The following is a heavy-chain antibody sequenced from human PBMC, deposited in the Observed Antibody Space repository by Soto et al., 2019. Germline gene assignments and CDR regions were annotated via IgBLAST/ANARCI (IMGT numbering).Heavy chain of an antibody. CDR3: ARDPGRGEPPFDY. D-gene: IGHD3-10*01. V-gene: IGHV3-33*01. CDR2: IWNDGTNK. Sequence: QVQLVESGGGVVQPGRSLRLSCAASGFTFSNYGMHWVRQAPGKGLEWVAVIWNDGTNKYYADSVEGRFTISRDNSKNTLYLQLTSLRAEDTALYPCARDPGRGEPPFDYWGQGTLVTVSS. J-gene: IGHJ4*02. CDR1: GFTFSNYG.